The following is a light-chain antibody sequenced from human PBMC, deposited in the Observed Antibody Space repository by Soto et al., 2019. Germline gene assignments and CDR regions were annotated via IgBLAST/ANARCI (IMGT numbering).Light chain of an antibody. Sequence: QSALTQPASVSGSPGQSITISCTGSSTDVGTYKFVSWYQHHPGKAPKLMIYEDSKRPSGVSNRFSGSKSGNTASLTISGLQAEDEADYYCCAYAGVVVFGGGTQLTVL. CDR1: STDVGTYKF. J-gene: IGLJ3*02. CDR2: EDS. CDR3: CAYAGVVV. V-gene: IGLV2-23*01.